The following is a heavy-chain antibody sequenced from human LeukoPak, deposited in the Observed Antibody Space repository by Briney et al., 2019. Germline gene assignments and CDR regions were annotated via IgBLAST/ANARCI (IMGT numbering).Heavy chain of an antibody. CDR2: INPNSGGT. D-gene: IGHD6-19*01. CDR1: GYTFTGYY. Sequence: ASVKVSCKASGYTFTGYYMHWVRQAPGQGLEWMGWINPNSGGTNYAQKFQGRVTMTRDTSISTAYMELSRLRSDDTAVYYCARVFRVAVSGADYRGQGTLVTVSS. J-gene: IGHJ4*02. CDR3: ARVFRVAVSGADY. V-gene: IGHV1-2*02.